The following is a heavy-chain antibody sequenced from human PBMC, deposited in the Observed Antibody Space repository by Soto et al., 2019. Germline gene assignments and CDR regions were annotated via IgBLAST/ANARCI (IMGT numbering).Heavy chain of an antibody. CDR1: GGSVSSGSYY. D-gene: IGHD6-6*01. Sequence: SETLSLTCTVSGGSVSSGSYYWSWIRQPPGKGLEWIGYIYYSGSTNYNPSLKSRVTISVDTSKNQFSLKLRSVTAADTAVYYCARGGIAARPGAFDIWGQGTMVTVSS. CDR3: ARGGIAARPGAFDI. V-gene: IGHV4-61*01. J-gene: IGHJ3*02. CDR2: IYYSGST.